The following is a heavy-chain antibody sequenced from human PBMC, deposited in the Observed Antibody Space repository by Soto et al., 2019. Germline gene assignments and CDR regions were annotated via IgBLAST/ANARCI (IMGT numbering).Heavy chain of an antibody. D-gene: IGHD4-17*01. Sequence: SETLSLTCTVSGGSISRYYWTWIRQPPGKRLEWIGYVYSSGIAKSSPSLQSRVTISLETSNNDFSLKLSSVTAADTAGYYCARVVPYGGHSDELDIWGQGTMVTVSS. CDR1: GGSISRYY. V-gene: IGHV4-59*12. J-gene: IGHJ3*02. CDR2: VYSSGIA. CDR3: ARVVPYGGHSDELDI.